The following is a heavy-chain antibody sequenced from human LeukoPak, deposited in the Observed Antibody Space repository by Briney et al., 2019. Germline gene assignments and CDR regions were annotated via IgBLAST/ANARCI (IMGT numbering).Heavy chain of an antibody. CDR2: IYPADSGT. D-gene: IGHD3-10*01. Sequence: GESLKISCQVSGYIFVNYWIGWVRQMPGKDLESMGIIYPADSGTTYSPSFQGQVTISADKSISPVYLQWSSLTASDTAMYYCARQSRDGSKTRGYYFDYWGQGTLATVSS. V-gene: IGHV5-51*01. J-gene: IGHJ4*02. CDR1: GYIFVNYW. CDR3: ARQSRDGSKTRGYYFDY.